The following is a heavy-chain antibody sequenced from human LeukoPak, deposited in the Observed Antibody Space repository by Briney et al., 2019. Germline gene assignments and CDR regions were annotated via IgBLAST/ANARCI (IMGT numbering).Heavy chain of an antibody. CDR3: ARADYYDSSPTFDY. V-gene: IGHV3-30*04. CDR1: GFTFSSYA. D-gene: IGHD3-22*01. CDR2: ISYDGSNK. J-gene: IGHJ4*02. Sequence: GGSLRLPCAASGFTFSSYAMHWVRQAPGKGLEWVAVISYDGSNKYYADSVKGRFTISRDNSKNTLYLQMNSLRAEDTAVYYCARADYYDSSPTFDYWGQGTLVTVSS.